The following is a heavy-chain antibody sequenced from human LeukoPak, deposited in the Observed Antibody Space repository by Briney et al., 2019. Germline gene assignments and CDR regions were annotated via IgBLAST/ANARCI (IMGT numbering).Heavy chain of an antibody. Sequence: ASVKVSCKASGYTSTSYYMHWVRQAPGQGLEWMGIINPSGGSTSYAQKFQGRVTMTRDMSTSTVYMELSSLRSEDTAVYYCARGGYYYDSSGSNWFDPWGQGTLVTVSS. J-gene: IGHJ5*02. CDR1: GYTSTSYY. CDR2: INPSGGST. D-gene: IGHD3-22*01. CDR3: ARGGYYYDSSGSNWFDP. V-gene: IGHV1-46*01.